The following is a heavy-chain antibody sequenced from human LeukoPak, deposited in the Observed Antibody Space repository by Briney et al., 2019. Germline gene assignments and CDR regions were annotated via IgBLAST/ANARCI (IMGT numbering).Heavy chain of an antibody. CDR1: GFTFSDYY. J-gene: IGHJ4*02. CDR3: ARGVVGRYCSGGSCYQPAGFDY. D-gene: IGHD2-15*01. CDR2: ISSSSSYT. Sequence: GGSLRLSCAASGFTFSDYYMSWIRQAPGKGLEWVSYISSSSSYTNYADSVKGRFTISRDNVKNSLYLQMNSLRAEDTAVYYCARGVVGRYCSGGSCYQPAGFDYWGQGTLVTVSS. V-gene: IGHV3-11*06.